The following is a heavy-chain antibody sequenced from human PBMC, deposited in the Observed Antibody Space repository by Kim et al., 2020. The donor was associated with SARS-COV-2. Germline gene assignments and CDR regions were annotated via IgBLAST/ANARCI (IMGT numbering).Heavy chain of an antibody. CDR2: ISSSSSYI. J-gene: IGHJ6*02. Sequence: GGSLRLSCAASGFTFSSYSMNWVRQAPGKGLEWVSSISSSSSYIYYADSVKGRFTISRDNAKNSLYLQMNSLRAEDTAVYYCARYTAMGLRPYYYYGMDVWGQGTTVTVSS. D-gene: IGHD5-18*01. V-gene: IGHV3-21*01. CDR3: ARYTAMGLRPYYYYGMDV. CDR1: GFTFSSYS.